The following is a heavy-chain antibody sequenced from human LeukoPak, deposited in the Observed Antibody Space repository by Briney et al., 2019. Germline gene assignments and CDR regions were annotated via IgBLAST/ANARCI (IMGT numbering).Heavy chain of an antibody. V-gene: IGHV4-4*07. D-gene: IGHD3-16*02. CDR1: GGSISNYY. CDR3: ARQGQRDLSFYYYIDV. CDR2: VYTTGTT. Sequence: PSETLSLTCTVSGGSISNYYWTWIRQPAGKGLEWIGRVYTTGTTNYNPSLKSRVTMSVDTSENQFSLKLSSVTAADTAVYYCARQGQRDLSFYYYIDVWGKGTTVTISS. J-gene: IGHJ6*03.